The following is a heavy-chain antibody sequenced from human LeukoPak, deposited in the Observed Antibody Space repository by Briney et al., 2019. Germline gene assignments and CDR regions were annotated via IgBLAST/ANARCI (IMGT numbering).Heavy chain of an antibody. CDR2: ISPLNSNT. J-gene: IGHJ4*02. Sequence: GASVKVSCEASGYTFTSYGINWVRQAPGQGLEWMGWISPLNSNTDYAQRFQGRVTMTTDTSTNTAYMEIMSLTSDDTALYYCARISSSRRGFLYWGQGTLVTVSS. CDR1: GYTFTSYG. D-gene: IGHD2-2*02. CDR3: ARISSSRRGFLY. V-gene: IGHV1-18*01.